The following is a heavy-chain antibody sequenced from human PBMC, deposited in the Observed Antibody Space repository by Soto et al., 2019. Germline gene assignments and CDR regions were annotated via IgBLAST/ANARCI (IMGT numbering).Heavy chain of an antibody. Sequence: GSLRLSCAASGFTFSSYSMNWVRQAPGKGLEWVSSISSSSSYIYYADSVKGRFTISRDNAKNSLYLQMNSLRAEDTAVYYCARYCSGGSCRDYWGQGTLVTVSS. CDR3: ARYCSGGSCRDY. CDR1: GFTFSSYS. J-gene: IGHJ4*02. V-gene: IGHV3-21*01. D-gene: IGHD2-15*01. CDR2: ISSSSSYI.